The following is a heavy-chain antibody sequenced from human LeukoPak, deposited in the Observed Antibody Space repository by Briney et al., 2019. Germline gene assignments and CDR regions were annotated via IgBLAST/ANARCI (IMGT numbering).Heavy chain of an antibody. CDR1: GGSISSYY. Sequence: PSETLSLTCTVSGGSISSYYWSWIRQPPGKGPEWIGYIYYSGSTNYNPSLKSRVTISVDTSKNQFSLKLSSVTAADTAVYYCARYYGSGSYYNWFDPWGQGTLVTVSS. CDR2: IYYSGST. CDR3: ARYYGSGSYYNWFDP. J-gene: IGHJ5*02. V-gene: IGHV4-59*08. D-gene: IGHD3-10*01.